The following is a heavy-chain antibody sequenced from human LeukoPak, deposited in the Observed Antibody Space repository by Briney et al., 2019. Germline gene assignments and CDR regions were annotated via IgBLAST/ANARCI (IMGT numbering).Heavy chain of an antibody. CDR2: ISAYNGDT. CDR1: GYTFTNYG. CDR3: ASGFLGGYDSNFDY. J-gene: IGHJ4*02. V-gene: IGHV1-18*01. Sequence: ASVKVSCKASGYTFTNYGISWVRQAPGQGLEWMGWISAYNGDTNYAQKLQGRVTMTTDTSTSTAYMELRSLRSDDTAVYYCASGFLGGYDSNFDYWGQGTLVTVSS. D-gene: IGHD5-12*01.